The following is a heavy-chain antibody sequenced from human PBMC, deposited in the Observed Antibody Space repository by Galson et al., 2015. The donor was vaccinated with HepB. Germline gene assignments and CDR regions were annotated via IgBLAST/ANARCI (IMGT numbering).Heavy chain of an antibody. CDR1: GFTFGDYW. Sequence: SLRLSCAVSGFTFGDYWMSWVRQAPGKGLEWVANIKQDGSEKYYVDSLKGRFTISRDNAKNSLYLQMNSLRAEDTALYFCARIFPPPPLEWLLNYYGMDVWGQGTTVTVSS. CDR3: ARIFPPPPLEWLLNYYGMDV. CDR2: IKQDGSEK. V-gene: IGHV3-7*03. J-gene: IGHJ6*02. D-gene: IGHD3-3*01.